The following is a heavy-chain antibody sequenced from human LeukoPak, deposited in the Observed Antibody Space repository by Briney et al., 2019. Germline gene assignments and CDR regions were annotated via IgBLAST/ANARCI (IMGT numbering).Heavy chain of an antibody. J-gene: IGHJ4*02. D-gene: IGHD5-18*01. CDR1: GGSFSGYY. CDR2: INHSGST. CDR3: ARERDTALAPYLDY. Sequence: SETLSLTCAVYGGSFSGYYWSWIRQPPGKGLEWIGEINHSGSTNYNPSLKSRVTISVDTSKNQFSLKLSSVTAADTAVYFCARERDTALAPYLDYWGQGTLLTVSS. V-gene: IGHV4-34*01.